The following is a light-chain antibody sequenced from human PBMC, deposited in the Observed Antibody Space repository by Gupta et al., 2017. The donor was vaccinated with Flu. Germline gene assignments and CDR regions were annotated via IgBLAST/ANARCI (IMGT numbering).Light chain of an antibody. V-gene: IGLV3-1*01. CDR1: KLGDKY. J-gene: IGLJ3*02. Sequence: SYELTQPPSVSVSPGQTASITCSGDKLGDKYACWYQQKPAQSPVLVIYKDSKRPSGSPERFSGSNSGTTATLTISGTQAMDEDDYYCQAWDSSTAVFGGGTKLTVL. CDR3: QAWDSSTAV. CDR2: KDS.